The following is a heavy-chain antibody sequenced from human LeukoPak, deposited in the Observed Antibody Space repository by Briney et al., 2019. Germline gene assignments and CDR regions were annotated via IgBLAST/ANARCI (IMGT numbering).Heavy chain of an antibody. CDR3: ARDPSTIFGVVDGDY. V-gene: IGHV3-48*01. J-gene: IGHJ4*02. CDR2: ISSSSSTI. CDR1: GFTFSSCS. Sequence: GGSLRLSCAASGFTFSSCSMNWVRQAPGKGLEWVSYISSSSSTIYYADSVKGRFTISRDNAKNSLYLQMNSLRAEDTAVYYCARDPSTIFGVVDGDYWGQGTLVTVSS. D-gene: IGHD3-3*01.